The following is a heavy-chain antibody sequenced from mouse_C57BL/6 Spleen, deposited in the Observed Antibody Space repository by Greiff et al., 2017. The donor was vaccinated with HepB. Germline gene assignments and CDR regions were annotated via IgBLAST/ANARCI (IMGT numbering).Heavy chain of an antibody. CDR2: ISYDGSN. Sequence: VQLQQSGPGLVKPSQSLSLTCSVTGYSITSGYYWNWIRQFPGNKLEWMGYISYDGSNNYNPSLKNRISITRDTSKNQFFLKLNSVTTEDTATYYCAREGEKTAPFDYWGQGTTLTVSS. V-gene: IGHV3-6*01. CDR3: AREGEKTAPFDY. J-gene: IGHJ2*01. CDR1: GYSITSGYY. D-gene: IGHD3-2*01.